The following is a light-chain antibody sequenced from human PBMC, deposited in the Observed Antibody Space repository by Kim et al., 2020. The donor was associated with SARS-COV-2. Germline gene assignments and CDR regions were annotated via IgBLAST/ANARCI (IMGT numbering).Light chain of an antibody. CDR1: SSDIGNYNF. CDR2: AVS. CDR3: SSHIGSSTWV. V-gene: IGLV2-14*04. Sequence: QPITRSYTGTSSDIGNYNFVSWSQQHPGKAPNLLIYAVSKRPSGVSDRFAGSKSGNTASLTISGLQAEDEADYSCSSHIGSSTWVFGGGTKVTVL. J-gene: IGLJ3*02.